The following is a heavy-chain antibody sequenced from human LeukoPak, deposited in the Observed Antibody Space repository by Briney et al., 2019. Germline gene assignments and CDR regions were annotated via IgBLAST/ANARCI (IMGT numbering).Heavy chain of an antibody. D-gene: IGHD3-22*01. CDR1: GFTFSSYW. J-gene: IGHJ4*02. CDR3: AKGLYYYDSSGYYYDY. V-gene: IGHV3-23*01. CDR2: ISGSGGST. Sequence: GGSLRLSCAASGFTFSSYWMHWVRQAPGKGLEWVSAISGSGGSTYYADSVKGRFTISRDNSKNTLYLQMNSLRAEDTAVYYCAKGLYYYDSSGYYYDYWGQGTLVTVSS.